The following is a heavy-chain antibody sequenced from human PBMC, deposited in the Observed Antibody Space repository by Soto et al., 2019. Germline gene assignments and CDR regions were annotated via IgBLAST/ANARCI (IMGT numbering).Heavy chain of an antibody. CDR2: ISGSGGST. D-gene: IGHD3-10*01. V-gene: IGHV3-23*01. CDR3: AKVQLLLLWFAGGYFDY. J-gene: IGHJ4*02. CDR1: GFTFSSYA. Sequence: GGSLRLSCAASGFTFSSYAMSLVRQAPGKGLEWVSAISGSGGSTYYADSVKCRFTISRDNSKNTLYLQMNSLRAEDTAVYYCAKVQLLLLWFAGGYFDYWGQGTLVTVSS.